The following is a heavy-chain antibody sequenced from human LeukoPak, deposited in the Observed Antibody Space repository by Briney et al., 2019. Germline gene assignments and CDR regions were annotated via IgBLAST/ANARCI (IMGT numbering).Heavy chain of an antibody. D-gene: IGHD6-13*01. V-gene: IGHV4-34*09. J-gene: IGHJ4*02. CDR1: GGSFSGYY. Sequence: SETLSLTCAVYGGSFSGYYWSWIRQPPGKGLEWIGYIYYSGSTYYNPSLKSRVTISVDTSKNQFSLKLSSVTAADTAVYYCARLTTGYTTIDYWGQGTLVTVSS. CDR3: ARLTTGYTTIDY. CDR2: IYYSGST.